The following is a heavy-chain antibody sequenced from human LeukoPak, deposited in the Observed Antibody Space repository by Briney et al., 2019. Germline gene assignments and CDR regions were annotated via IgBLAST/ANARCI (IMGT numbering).Heavy chain of an antibody. CDR2: ISHSGST. V-gene: IGHV4-34*01. CDR3: ASPKAKAGP. D-gene: IGHD6-13*01. J-gene: IGHJ5*02. CDR1: GGSFSGYY. Sequence: SETLSLTCAVYGGSFSGYYWSWIRQPPGKGLEWIGEISHSGSTNYNPSLKSRVTISVDTSKNQFSLKLSSVTAADTAVYYCASPKAKAGPWGQGTLVTVSS.